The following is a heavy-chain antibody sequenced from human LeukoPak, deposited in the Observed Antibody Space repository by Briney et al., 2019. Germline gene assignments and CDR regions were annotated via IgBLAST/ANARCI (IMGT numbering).Heavy chain of an antibody. D-gene: IGHD1-7*01. CDR2: IYPGDSDT. J-gene: IGHJ6*03. CDR1: GYSFTTYW. V-gene: IGHV5-51*01. Sequence: GESLKISCKGSGYSFTTYWIGWVRQMPGKGLEWMGIIYPGDSDTRYSPSFQGQVTISADKSLNTAYLQWSSLKASDTAMYFCARIITGTMFDYYYYMDVWGKGTTVIVSS. CDR3: ARIITGTMFDYYYYMDV.